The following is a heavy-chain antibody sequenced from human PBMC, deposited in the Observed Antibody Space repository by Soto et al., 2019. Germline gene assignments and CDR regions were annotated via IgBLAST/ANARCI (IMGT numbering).Heavy chain of an antibody. V-gene: IGHV1-69*06. D-gene: IGHD3-16*01. CDR3: ATGRGMIPMGGMAY. CDR2: IIPSFGTE. CDR1: GATSSSNV. J-gene: IGHJ4*02. Sequence: QVQLVQSGGEVKKPGSSVKVSCKASGATSSSNVISWVRQAPGQGLEWVGGIIPSFGTEKYAQKVQARVTTTADKSTNTAYRELSRLTPEDTAVYYCATGRGMIPMGGMAYWGQGTRVTVSS.